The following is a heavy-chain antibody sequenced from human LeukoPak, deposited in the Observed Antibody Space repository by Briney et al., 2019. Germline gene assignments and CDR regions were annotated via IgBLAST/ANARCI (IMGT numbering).Heavy chain of an antibody. D-gene: IGHD4-17*01. Sequence: GGSLRLSCTTPKFNFHNYGLTWVRQAPGKELEWVSPISSNGAQYAASVQGRFTISRDNSKNTLCLQMNSLRAEDTAVYYCAKDPNGDYIGAFDIWGQGTMVTVSS. CDR3: AKDPNGDYIGAFDI. CDR1: KFNFHNYG. V-gene: IGHV3-23*01. J-gene: IGHJ3*02. CDR2: ISSNGA.